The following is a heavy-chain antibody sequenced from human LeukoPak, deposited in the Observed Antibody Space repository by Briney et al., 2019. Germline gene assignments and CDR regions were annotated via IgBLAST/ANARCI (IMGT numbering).Heavy chain of an antibody. CDR1: GGSISSYY. V-gene: IGHV4-4*07. CDR2: IYTSGTI. CDR3: ARDSGTTGEVKFDP. D-gene: IGHD3-10*01. J-gene: IGHJ5*02. Sequence: SETLSLTCTVSGGSISSYYWSWIRQPAGTALEWIWRIYTSGTITYNPSLKSRVTMSVDTSKSQFSLKLSSVTAADTAVYYCARDSGTTGEVKFDPWGQGTLVTASS.